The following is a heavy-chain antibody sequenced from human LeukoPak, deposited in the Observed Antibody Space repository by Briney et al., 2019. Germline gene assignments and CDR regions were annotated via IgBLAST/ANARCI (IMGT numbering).Heavy chain of an antibody. CDR3: ARARRGSYSSSWYVSYFDY. D-gene: IGHD6-13*01. CDR1: GFTFSSYW. J-gene: IGHJ4*02. CDR2: IKRDGSEK. V-gene: IGHV3-7*01. Sequence: PGGSLRLSCAASGFTFSSYWMSWVRQAPGKGLEWVANIKRDGSEKYYVDSVKGRFTISRDNAKNSLYLQMNSLRAEDTAVYYCARARRGSYSSSWYVSYFDYWGQGTLVTVSS.